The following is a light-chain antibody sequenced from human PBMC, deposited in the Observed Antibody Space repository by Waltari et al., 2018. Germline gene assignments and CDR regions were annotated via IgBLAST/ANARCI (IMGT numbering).Light chain of an antibody. Sequence: QSALTQPASVSGSPGQSITISCTSSSSDLGGYGFVPWYQQHPGKAPKLMIYDVSHRPSGVSNRFSGSKSGNTASLTISGLQPEDEADYYCSSYTSIIPPFLFGTGTKVTVL. V-gene: IGLV2-14*01. CDR1: SSDLGGYGF. J-gene: IGLJ1*01. CDR3: SSYTSIIPPFL. CDR2: DVS.